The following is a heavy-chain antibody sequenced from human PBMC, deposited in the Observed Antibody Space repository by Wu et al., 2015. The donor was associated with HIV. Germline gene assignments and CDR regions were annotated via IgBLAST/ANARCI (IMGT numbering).Heavy chain of an antibody. D-gene: IGHD6-19*01. CDR2: MNPNSGNT. J-gene: IGHJ4*02. CDR1: GYTFTSYY. V-gene: IGHV1-8*02. Sequence: QVQLVQSGAEVKKPGASVKVSCKASGYTFTSYYMHWVRQATGQGLEWMGWMNPNSGNTGYAQKFQGRVTMTRDTSISTAYMELSSLRSEDTAVYYCARQRAYTSGWYIYDNWGQGTLVTVSS. CDR3: ARQRAYTSGWYIYDN.